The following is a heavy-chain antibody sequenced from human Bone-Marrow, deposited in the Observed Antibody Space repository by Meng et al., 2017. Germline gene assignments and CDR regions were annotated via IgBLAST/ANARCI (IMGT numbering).Heavy chain of an antibody. CDR2: MNHNRGNT. D-gene: IGHD6-25*01. V-gene: IGHV1-8*01. CDR1: GYTFTSYY. J-gene: IGHJ4*02. CDR3: ARDEDISAAGKLFGDY. Sequence: QALLGPSGAAWKKPGAPVKVSCKASGYTFTSYYINWVRQATGQGLEWMGWMNHNRGNTGYANKFQGRVTMTKTTSISTAYMELSSLRSEDTAMYYCARDEDISAAGKLFGDYWGQGTLVTVSS.